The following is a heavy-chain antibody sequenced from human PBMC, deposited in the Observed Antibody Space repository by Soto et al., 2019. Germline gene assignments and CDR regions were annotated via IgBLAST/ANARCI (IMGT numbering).Heavy chain of an antibody. V-gene: IGHV3-30*18. CDR1: GIAFSGYG. CDR3: AKDDPIGRDSLDN. D-gene: IGHD1-26*01. J-gene: IGHJ4*02. CDR2: ISYDGTNE. Sequence: QVQLVESGGGVVQPGRSLRLSCEASGIAFSGYGMHWVRQVPGKGLEWVAVISYDGTNEYYENSVKGRFTISRDNSKNTQYLHMNSLRIEDTAVYDSAKDDPIGRDSLDNWGQGSQVTVSS.